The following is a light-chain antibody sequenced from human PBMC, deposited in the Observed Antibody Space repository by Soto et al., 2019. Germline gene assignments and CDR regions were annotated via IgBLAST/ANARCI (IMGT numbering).Light chain of an antibody. CDR1: QSISSW. V-gene: IGKV1-5*03. Sequence: QMTQFPSTLSAAVGDRDTITCRASQSISSWLAWYQQKPGKAPKLLIYKASSLESGVPSRFSGSGSGTEFTLTISSLQFEDFATYYCQQSSSSPLTFAGVT. J-gene: IGKJ4*01. CDR3: QQSSSSPLT. CDR2: KAS.